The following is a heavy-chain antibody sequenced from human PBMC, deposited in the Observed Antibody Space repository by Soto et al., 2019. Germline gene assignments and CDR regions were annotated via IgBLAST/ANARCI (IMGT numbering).Heavy chain of an antibody. CDR3: ARAPRSPGRIVATKGVDP. CDR2: IYYSGST. Sequence: PSDTLSLTSTVSGGTICIAGYSGSWNRQHPGKGLEWIGYIYYSGSTYYNPSLKSRVTISVDTSKNQFSLKLSSVTAADTAVYYCARAPRSPGRIVATKGVDPWGQGTLVTVSS. D-gene: IGHD5-12*01. J-gene: IGHJ5*02. V-gene: IGHV4-31*03. CDR1: GGTICIAGYS.